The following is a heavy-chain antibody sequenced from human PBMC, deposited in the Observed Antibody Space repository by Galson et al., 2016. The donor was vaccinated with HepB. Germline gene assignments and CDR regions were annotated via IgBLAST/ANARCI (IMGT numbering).Heavy chain of an antibody. CDR1: GYKFTDYW. V-gene: IGHV5-51*01. D-gene: IGHD5-24*01. CDR2: IFPDDSDT. Sequence: QSGAEVKKPGDSLKVSCKGSGYKFTDYWIGWVRQTPGKGLEWMGIIFPDDSDTRYNPSFEGQVTILGDKSVGTAYLHWSNLKASDTAMYYCARLGRFYNSSSQTHHYFGMDVWGQGTTVIVSS. CDR3: ARLGRFYNSSSQTHHYFGMDV. J-gene: IGHJ6*02.